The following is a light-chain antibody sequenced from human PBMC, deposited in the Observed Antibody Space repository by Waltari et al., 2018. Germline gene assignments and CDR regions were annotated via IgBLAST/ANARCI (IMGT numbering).Light chain of an antibody. CDR3: QTWDTNTVV. J-gene: IGLJ2*01. CDR2: EDE. V-gene: IGLV3-1*01. CDR1: ALGNKY. Sequence: SFALTQAPSLSVSPGQTATIACSGDALGNKYVCWYQQKPGQSPVLVIFEDEKRPSGSPGRFSASKSGNTALLTITGVQALDEAAYYCQTWDTNTVVFGGGTKLTVL.